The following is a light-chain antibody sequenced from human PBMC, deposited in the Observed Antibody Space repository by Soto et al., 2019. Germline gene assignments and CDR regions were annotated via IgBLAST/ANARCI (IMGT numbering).Light chain of an antibody. CDR3: QQYNSYSLT. J-gene: IGKJ1*01. CDR1: QSISSW. Sequence: DIQMTQSPSTLSASVGDRVTITCRASQSISSWLAWYQQKPGKAPKLLIYKAASLESGVPSRFSGSGSGTEFTLTISSLQPDDFATYDCQQYNSYSLTFGQGAKVDSK. CDR2: KAA. V-gene: IGKV1-5*03.